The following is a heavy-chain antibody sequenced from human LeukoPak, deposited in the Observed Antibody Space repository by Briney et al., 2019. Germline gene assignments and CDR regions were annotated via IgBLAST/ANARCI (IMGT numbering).Heavy chain of an antibody. CDR3: ARTADGEFDS. D-gene: IGHD2-21*01. J-gene: IGHJ5*01. CDR1: GFTFSAYY. CDR2: ISGSSDTK. V-gene: IGHV3-11*01. Sequence: GGSLRLSCAASGFTFSAYYMNWIRQAPGKGLEWVSFISGSSDTKYYADSVRGRFTISRDNAKNSLYPQMINLRAEDTAVYYCARTADGEFDSWGQGTLVTVSS.